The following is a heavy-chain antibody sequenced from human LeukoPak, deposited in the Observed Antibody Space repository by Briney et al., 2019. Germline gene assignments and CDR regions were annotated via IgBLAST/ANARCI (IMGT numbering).Heavy chain of an antibody. V-gene: IGHV4-34*01. CDR1: GGSFSGYY. J-gene: IGHJ4*02. CDR3: ARTPEYYSDY. Sequence: PSETLSLTCAVYGGSFSGYYWSWIRQPPGKGLEWIGEINHSGSTNYNPSLKSRVTISVDTSKNQFSLKLSSVTAADTAVYYCARTPEYYSDYWGQGTLVTVSS. CDR2: INHSGST.